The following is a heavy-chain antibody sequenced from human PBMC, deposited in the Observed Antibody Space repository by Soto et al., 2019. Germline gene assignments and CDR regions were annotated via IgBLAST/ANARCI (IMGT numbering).Heavy chain of an antibody. Sequence: LRLSCAASGFTFSTYGMHWVRQAPGKGLEWVAVIWYDGSNKYYADSVKGRFTISRDNSKNTLYLQMNSLTAEDTAVYYCARDNSAFFDYWGQGALVTVSS. CDR2: IWYDGSNK. CDR1: GFTFSTYG. D-gene: IGHD1-20*01. CDR3: ARDNSAFFDY. J-gene: IGHJ4*02. V-gene: IGHV3-33*01.